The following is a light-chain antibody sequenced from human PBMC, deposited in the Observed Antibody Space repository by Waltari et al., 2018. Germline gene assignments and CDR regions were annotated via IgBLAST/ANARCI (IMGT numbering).Light chain of an antibody. CDR3: QQYNSAPYS. CDR1: QPISIW. CDR2: KAS. V-gene: IGKV1-5*03. Sequence: DIQMTKPPSSLSASVGERVTLTCRVSQPISIWLAWYQHKPGKAPKLLIYKASSLQSGVPSRFRGGGSGTDFSLTISSLQPEDFATYYCQQYNSAPYSFGQGTKVDI. J-gene: IGKJ2*03.